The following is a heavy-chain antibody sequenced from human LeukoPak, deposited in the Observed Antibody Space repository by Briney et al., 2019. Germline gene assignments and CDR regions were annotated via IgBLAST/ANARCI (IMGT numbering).Heavy chain of an antibody. J-gene: IGHJ4*02. V-gene: IGHV4-39*07. Sequence: SETLSLTCTVSGGSISSSSYYWGWIRQPPGKGLEWIGSIYYSGSTYYNPSLKSRVTISVDTSKNQFSLKLRSVTAADTAVYYCARVRGSSSDIDYWGQGTLVTVSS. D-gene: IGHD6-6*01. CDR1: GGSISSSSYY. CDR2: IYYSGST. CDR3: ARVRGSSSDIDY.